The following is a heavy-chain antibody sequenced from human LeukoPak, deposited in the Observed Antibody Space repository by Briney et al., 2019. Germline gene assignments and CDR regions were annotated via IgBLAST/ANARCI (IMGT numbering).Heavy chain of an antibody. CDR1: GGSFSGYY. Sequence: SETLSLTCAVYGGSFSGYYWSWIRQPPGKGLEWIGEINHSGSTNYNPSLKSRVTISVDTSKNQFSLKLSSVTAADTAVYYCARGYGGNNWNYVRDVYYYYYYMDVWGKGTTVTVSS. J-gene: IGHJ6*03. CDR2: INHSGST. D-gene: IGHD1-7*01. CDR3: ARGYGGNNWNYVRDVYYYYYYMDV. V-gene: IGHV4-34*01.